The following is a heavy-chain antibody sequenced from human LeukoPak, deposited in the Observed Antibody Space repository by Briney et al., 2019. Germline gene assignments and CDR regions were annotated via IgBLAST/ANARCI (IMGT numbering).Heavy chain of an antibody. CDR1: GFTFSSYG. D-gene: IGHD3-22*01. CDR3: AKKWSGDYDSSGVNDAFDI. V-gene: IGHV3-48*01. Sequence: TGGSLRLSCAASGFTFSSYGMHWVRQAPGKGLEWVSYISSSGSTIYYADSVKDRFTISRDNSKNTLYLQMNSLRAEDTAVYYCAKKWSGDYDSSGVNDAFDIWGQGTMVTVSS. CDR2: ISSSGSTI. J-gene: IGHJ3*02.